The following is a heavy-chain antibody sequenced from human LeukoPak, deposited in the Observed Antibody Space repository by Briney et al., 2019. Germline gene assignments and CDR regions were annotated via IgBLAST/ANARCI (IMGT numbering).Heavy chain of an antibody. V-gene: IGHV4-61*02. CDR3: AREEVLLWFGVAHY. J-gene: IGHJ4*02. Sequence: SETLSLTCTVSGGSISSGSYYWSWIRQPAGKGLEWIGRIYTSGSTNYNPSLKSRVTISVDTSKNQFSLKLSSVTAADTAVYYCAREEVLLWFGVAHYWGQGTLVTVSS. CDR1: GGSISSGSYY. D-gene: IGHD3-10*01. CDR2: IYTSGST.